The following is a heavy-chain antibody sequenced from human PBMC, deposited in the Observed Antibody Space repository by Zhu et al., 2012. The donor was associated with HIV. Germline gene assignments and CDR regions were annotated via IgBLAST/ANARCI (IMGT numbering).Heavy chain of an antibody. J-gene: IGHJ4*02. CDR1: GGSFSGYY. V-gene: IGHV4-34*01. CDR2: INHSGST. Sequence: QVQLQQWGAGLLKPSETLSLTCAVYGGSFSGYYWSWIRQPPGKGLEWIGEINHSGSTNYNPSLKSRVTISVDTSKNQFSLKLSSVTAADTAVYYCASENGWSYYFDYWGQGTLVTVSS. CDR3: ASENGWSYYFDY. D-gene: IGHD6-19*01.